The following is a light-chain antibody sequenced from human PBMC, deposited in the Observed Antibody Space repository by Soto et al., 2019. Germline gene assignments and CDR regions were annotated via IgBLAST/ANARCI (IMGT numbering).Light chain of an antibody. CDR3: SSYTSSSTGV. CDR1: SSDVGCYNY. V-gene: IGLV2-14*01. J-gene: IGLJ1*01. CDR2: DVS. Sequence: LTPPASVSGFPGPSVKIYCTGPSSDVGCYNYVSCYQQHPGKAPKLMIYDVSNRPSGVSNRFSGSKSGNTASLTISGLHAEDEADYYCSSYTSSSTGVFGTGTKVTVL.